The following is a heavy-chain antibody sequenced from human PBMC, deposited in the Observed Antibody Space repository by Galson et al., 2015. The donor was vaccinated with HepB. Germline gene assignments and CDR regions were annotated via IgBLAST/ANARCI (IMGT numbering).Heavy chain of an antibody. D-gene: IGHD3-16*01. Sequence: SVKVSCKVSGYSLSELSMHWVRQAPGKGLEWMGSFDPADGKTIYAQTFQGRITMTEDTSRDTAYLELSSLRSEDTAVYYCATQLIIIGGIMMGGNWFDPWGQGTLITVSS. J-gene: IGHJ5*01. CDR2: FDPADGKT. CDR1: GYSLSELS. CDR3: ATQLIIIGGIMMGGNWFDP. V-gene: IGHV1-24*01.